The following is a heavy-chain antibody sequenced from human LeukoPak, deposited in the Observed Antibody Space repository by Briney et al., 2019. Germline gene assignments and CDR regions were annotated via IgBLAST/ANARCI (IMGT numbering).Heavy chain of an antibody. J-gene: IGHJ3*02. D-gene: IGHD6-13*01. CDR2: IYYSGST. Sequence: PSQSLSLTCTVSGGSISSGDYYWRWIRQPPGKGLEWIGYIYYSGSTYYNPSLKSRVTISVDTSKNQFSLKLSSVTAADTAVYYCARVVPSAAAGPDAFDIWGQGTMVTVSS. V-gene: IGHV4-30-4*01. CDR1: GGSISSGDYY. CDR3: ARVVPSAAAGPDAFDI.